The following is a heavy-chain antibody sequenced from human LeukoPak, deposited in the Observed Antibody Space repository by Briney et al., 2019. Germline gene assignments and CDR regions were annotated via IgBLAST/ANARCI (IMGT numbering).Heavy chain of an antibody. J-gene: IGHJ6*02. CDR1: GYSFTSYW. CDR3: ARQDIVVVPAAMHDYYYGMDV. Sequence: GESLKISCKGSGYSFTSYWISWVRQMPGKGLEWMGRIDPSDSYTNYSPSFQGHVTISADKSISTAYLQWSSLKASDTAMYYCARQDIVVVPAAMHDYYYGMDVWGQGTTVTVSS. CDR2: IDPSDSYT. D-gene: IGHD2-2*01. V-gene: IGHV5-10-1*01.